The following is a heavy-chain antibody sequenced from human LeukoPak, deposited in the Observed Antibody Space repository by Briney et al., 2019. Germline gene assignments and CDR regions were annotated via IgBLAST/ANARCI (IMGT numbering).Heavy chain of an antibody. V-gene: IGHV3-48*03. CDR2: ISSSGSTI. Sequence: GGSLRLSCAASGFIFSTYEMNWVRQAPGKGLEWVSYISSSGSTIYYVDSVKGRFTISRDNAKNSLYLQMNSLRAEDTAIYYCARDGDLTPAVPFDYWGQGTLVTVSS. D-gene: IGHD6-25*01. CDR1: GFIFSTYE. J-gene: IGHJ4*02. CDR3: ARDGDLTPAVPFDY.